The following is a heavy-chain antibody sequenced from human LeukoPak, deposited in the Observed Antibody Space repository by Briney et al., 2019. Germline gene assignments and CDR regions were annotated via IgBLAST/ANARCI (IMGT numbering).Heavy chain of an antibody. J-gene: IGHJ4*02. CDR2: FDPEDGET. V-gene: IGHV1-24*01. CDR3: ATPARRLRDGNCFDY. CDR1: GYTLTELS. Sequence: ASVKVSCKVSGYTLTELSMHWVRQAPGKGLEWMGGFDPEDGETIYAQKFQGRVTMTEDTSTDTAYMELSSLRSEDTAVYYCATPARRLRDGNCFDYWGQGTLVTVSS. D-gene: IGHD2-21*02.